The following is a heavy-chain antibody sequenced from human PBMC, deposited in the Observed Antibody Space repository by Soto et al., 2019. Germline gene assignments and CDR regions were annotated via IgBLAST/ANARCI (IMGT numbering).Heavy chain of an antibody. CDR2: IIPIFGTT. CDR1: GATFSTSS. J-gene: IGHJ4*02. Sequence: QVQLEQSGAEVKKPGSSVKVSCKVSGATFSTSSISWVRQAPGQGLEWMGAIIPIFGTTNYAQEFQGRLTITADESTRTAYMELTTLGSQDTALYVCARDNLEDIDLRGYCFDSWGQGTLVTVSS. V-gene: IGHV1-69*01. D-gene: IGHD3-3*01. CDR3: ARDNLEDIDLRGYCFDS.